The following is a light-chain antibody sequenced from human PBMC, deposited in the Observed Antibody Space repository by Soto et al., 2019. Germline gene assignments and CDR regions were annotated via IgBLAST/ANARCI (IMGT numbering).Light chain of an antibody. J-gene: IGLJ1*01. CDR3: SSYTSSTHYV. Sequence: QSVLAQPASVSGSPGQSITISCTGSSSDVGGYNYVSWYQQHPGKAPKLMIYYVSNRPSGVSSRFSGSKSGNTASLTISGLQADDEADYYCSSYTSSTHYVFGPGTKVTVL. CDR1: SSDVGGYNY. V-gene: IGLV2-14*03. CDR2: YVS.